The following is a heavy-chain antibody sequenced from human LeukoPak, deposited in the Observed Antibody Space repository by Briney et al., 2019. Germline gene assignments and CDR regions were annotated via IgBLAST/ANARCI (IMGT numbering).Heavy chain of an antibody. J-gene: IGHJ4*02. V-gene: IGHV1-3*01. Sequence: ASVKVSCKTSGYTFTTYSIHWVRQAPGQGLEWMAWINVGNGNTKYSQNFQGRLTITTDTSASTAYMELSSLRSEDTALYFCARDLIVYGSGSYFDHWGQGTLVTVSS. CDR2: INVGNGNT. CDR3: ARDLIVYGSGSYFDH. D-gene: IGHD3-10*01. CDR1: GYTFTTYS.